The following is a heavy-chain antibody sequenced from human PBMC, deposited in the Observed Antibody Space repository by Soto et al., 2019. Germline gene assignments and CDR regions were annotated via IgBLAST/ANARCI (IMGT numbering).Heavy chain of an antibody. D-gene: IGHD6-13*01. CDR2: ISSSSSYI. Sequence: PGGSLRLSCAASGFTFISYSMNWFRQAPGKVLEWVSSISSSSSYIYYADSGKGGFTISRDNAKNSLYLQMHSLRAADTAVYYGARDSNSWGLWGQGTLATVSS. J-gene: IGHJ4*02. V-gene: IGHV3-21*01. CDR1: GFTFISYS. CDR3: ARDSNSWGL.